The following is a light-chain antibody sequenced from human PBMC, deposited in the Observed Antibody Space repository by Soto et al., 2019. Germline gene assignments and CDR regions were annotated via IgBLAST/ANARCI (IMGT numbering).Light chain of an antibody. CDR2: DAS. CDR3: QNFRSSAIS. V-gene: IGKV1-13*02. Sequence: AIPLTQSPSSLSASVEDRVSITCRASQGIGSALAWYQLKPGAAPALLIYDASTLESGVPSRFSGSRSGADFTLTSSSLQREDFATYYCQNFRSSAISFGRGTKVEIK. CDR1: QGIGSA. J-gene: IGKJ4*01.